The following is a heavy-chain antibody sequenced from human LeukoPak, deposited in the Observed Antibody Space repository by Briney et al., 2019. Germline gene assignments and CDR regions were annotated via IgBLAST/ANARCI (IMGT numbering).Heavy chain of an antibody. D-gene: IGHD6-19*01. CDR2: IWYGGSNK. CDR3: AKFATPGIAVAGAIDY. Sequence: GGSLRLSCAASGFTFSSYGMHWVRQAPGKGLEWVAVIWYGGSNKYYADSVKGRFTISRDNSKNTLYLQMNSLRAEDTAVYYCAKFATPGIAVAGAIDYWGQGTLVTVSS. CDR1: GFTFSSYG. J-gene: IGHJ4*02. V-gene: IGHV3-30*02.